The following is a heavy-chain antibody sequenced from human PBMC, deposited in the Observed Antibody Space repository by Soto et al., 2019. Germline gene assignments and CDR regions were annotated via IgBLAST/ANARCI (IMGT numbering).Heavy chain of an antibody. CDR1: GYTFTSCA. CDR2: INAGNGNT. V-gene: IGHV1-3*01. D-gene: IGHD6-19*01. Sequence: ASVKVSCKASGYTFTSCAMHWVRQAPGQRLEWMGWINAGNGNTKYSQKFQGRVTITRDTSASTAYMELSSLRSEDTAVYYCASPSPNYSSAYYYYYGMDVWGQGTTVTVSS. J-gene: IGHJ6*02. CDR3: ASPSPNYSSAYYYYYGMDV.